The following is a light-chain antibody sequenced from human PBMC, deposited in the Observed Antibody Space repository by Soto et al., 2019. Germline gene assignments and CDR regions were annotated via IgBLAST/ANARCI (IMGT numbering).Light chain of an antibody. J-gene: IGKJ5*01. Sequence: DIQMTQSPSTLSASVGDRATITCRASQSISRSLAWYQQKPGKAPKLLIYAASTLESGVPSRFSATVSGTEFSLTITSLQPEDFATYYCQQLFDSPITFGQGTRLEI. CDR1: QSISRS. V-gene: IGKV1-5*01. CDR3: QQLFDSPIT. CDR2: AAS.